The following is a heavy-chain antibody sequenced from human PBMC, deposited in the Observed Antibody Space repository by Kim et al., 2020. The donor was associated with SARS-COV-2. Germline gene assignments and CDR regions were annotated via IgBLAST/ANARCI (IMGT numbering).Heavy chain of an antibody. V-gene: IGHV4-38-2*02. CDR3: VREGDTNWFDP. Sequence: SETLSLTCSVSGAAISNGFYWGWIRQPPGKGLEWIKNIYHNGRILYNPSLKSRVKMSVDTSRNQFTLQLTSVTAADTAVYYCVREGDTNWFDPWGPGILVTVSS. D-gene: IGHD3-16*01. CDR1: GAAISNGFY. J-gene: IGHJ5*02. CDR2: IYHNGRI.